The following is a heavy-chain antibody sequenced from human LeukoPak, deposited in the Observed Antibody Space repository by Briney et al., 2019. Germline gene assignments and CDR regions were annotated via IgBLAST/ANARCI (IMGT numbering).Heavy chain of an antibody. Sequence: GASVKVSCKVSGYTLTELSMHWVRQVPGKGLEWMGGFDPEDGETIYAQKFQGRVTMTEDTSTDTACMELSSLRSEDTAVYYCATGGGIAVAGTDWGQGTLVTVSS. D-gene: IGHD6-19*01. CDR2: FDPEDGET. J-gene: IGHJ4*02. V-gene: IGHV1-24*01. CDR3: ATGGGIAVAGTD. CDR1: GYTLTELS.